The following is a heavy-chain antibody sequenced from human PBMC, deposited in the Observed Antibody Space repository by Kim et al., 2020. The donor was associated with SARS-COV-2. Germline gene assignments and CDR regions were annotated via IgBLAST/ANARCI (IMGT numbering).Heavy chain of an antibody. Sequence: GGSLRLSCTASGFRFSSQWMSWVRQAPGKGLEWVANISPDGSDKSYADSVKGRFTISRDNGQNSLYLQMDSLRAEDTAVYYGARAEIWGQGTLLTVPS. CDR2: ISPDGSDK. CDR3: ARAEI. CDR1: GFRFSSQW. V-gene: IGHV3-7*01. J-gene: IGHJ4*02.